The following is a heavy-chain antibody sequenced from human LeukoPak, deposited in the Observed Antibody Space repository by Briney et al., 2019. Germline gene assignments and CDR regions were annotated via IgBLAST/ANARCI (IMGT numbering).Heavy chain of an antibody. V-gene: IGHV1-8*03. CDR1: GYTFTSYH. Sequence: ASMKVSCKASGYTFTSYHINWVRQAPGQGLEWMGWINPNTDDRGYAQKFQGRLIITSDTSISTAYMELGSPRSEDTAVYFCAGTTSFTASGYDYWGQGTLVTVSS. CDR3: AGTTSFTASGYDY. J-gene: IGHJ4*02. CDR2: INPNTDDR. D-gene: IGHD6-25*01.